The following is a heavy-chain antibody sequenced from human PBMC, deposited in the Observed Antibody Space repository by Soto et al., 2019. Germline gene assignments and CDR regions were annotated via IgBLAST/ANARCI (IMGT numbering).Heavy chain of an antibody. Sequence: SETLSLTCAVSGGSISSGGYSWSWIRQPPGKGLEWIGYIYHSGSTYYNPSLKSRVTISVDRSKNQFSLKLSSVTAADTAVYYCAAGGGLPRYYWGKGTLVTVSS. J-gene: IGHJ4*02. V-gene: IGHV4-30-2*01. CDR3: AAGGGLPRYY. D-gene: IGHD5-12*01. CDR2: IYHSGST. CDR1: GGSISSGGYS.